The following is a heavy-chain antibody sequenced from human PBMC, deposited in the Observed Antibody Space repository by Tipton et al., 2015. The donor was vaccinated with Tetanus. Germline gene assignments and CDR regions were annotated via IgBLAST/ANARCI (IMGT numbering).Heavy chain of an antibody. D-gene: IGHD6-19*01. V-gene: IGHV3-53*01. CDR3: ARSECSEGKCFLGVFNA. CDR2: IYSGGRT. J-gene: IGHJ4*02. Sequence: QLVQSGGHGIQPGGSLRLSCAASGFIVSSSYMSWVRQTPGKGLELVSIIYSGGRTNFADSVKGRFAVSRDTSKNTLYLQMNTQRGEDTAIYYCARSECSEGKCFLGVFNAWGQGTLVTVSS. CDR1: GFIVSSSY.